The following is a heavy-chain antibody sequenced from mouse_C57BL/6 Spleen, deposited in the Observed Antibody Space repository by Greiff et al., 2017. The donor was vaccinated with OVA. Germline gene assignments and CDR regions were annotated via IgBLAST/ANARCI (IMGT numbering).Heavy chain of an antibody. CDR2: IRSKSNNYAT. Sequence: EVMLVESGGGLVQPKGSLKLSCAASGFSFNTYAMNWVRQAPGKGLEWVARIRSKSNNYATYYADSVKDRFTISRDDSESMLYLQMNNLKTEDTAMYYCVSLYFYGAMDYWGQGTSVTVSS. D-gene: IGHD1-1*01. CDR1: GFSFNTYA. J-gene: IGHJ4*01. CDR3: VSLYFYGAMDY. V-gene: IGHV10-1*01.